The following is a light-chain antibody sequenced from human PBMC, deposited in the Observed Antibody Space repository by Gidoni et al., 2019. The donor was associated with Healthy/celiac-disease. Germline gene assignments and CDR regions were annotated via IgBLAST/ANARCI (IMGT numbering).Light chain of an antibody. Sequence: EIVLTQSPATLSLSPGERATLSCRASQSVSSYLAWYQQKPGQAPRLLIYDASNRATGIPARFSGIGSGTDFTLTISSLEPEDFAVYYCQQRSNWPRGLTFGGGTKVEIK. CDR3: QQRSNWPRGLT. V-gene: IGKV3-11*01. CDR1: QSVSSY. CDR2: DAS. J-gene: IGKJ4*01.